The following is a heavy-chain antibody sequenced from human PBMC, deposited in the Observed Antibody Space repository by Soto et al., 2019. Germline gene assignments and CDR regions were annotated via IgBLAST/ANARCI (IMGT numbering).Heavy chain of an antibody. CDR3: ARGGTIAATTIGDY. Sequence: DVQLVESGGGLVQPGGSLRLSCAASGFTFRGYNMNWVRQAPGKGLDWLSYISSSSSTIYYADSVKGRFTISRDNAKNSLYLQMNSPRDDDTAMYYCARGGTIAATTIGDYWGQGTLVTVSS. CDR1: GFTFRGYN. J-gene: IGHJ4*01. CDR2: ISSSSSTI. V-gene: IGHV3-48*02. D-gene: IGHD5-12*01.